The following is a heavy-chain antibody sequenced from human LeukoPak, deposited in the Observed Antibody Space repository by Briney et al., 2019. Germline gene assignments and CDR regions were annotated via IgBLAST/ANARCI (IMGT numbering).Heavy chain of an antibody. CDR3: AKAPFPHYGYVWGSSMI. V-gene: IGHV3-23*01. D-gene: IGHD3-16*01. CDR1: GFTFSSYA. J-gene: IGHJ4*02. CDR2: ISGSGGST. Sequence: GGSLRLSCAASGFTFSSYAMSWVRQAPGKGLEWVSAISGSGGSTYYADSVKGRFTISRDNSKNTLYLQMNSLRAEDTAVYYCAKAPFPHYGYVWGSSMIWGQGTLVTVSS.